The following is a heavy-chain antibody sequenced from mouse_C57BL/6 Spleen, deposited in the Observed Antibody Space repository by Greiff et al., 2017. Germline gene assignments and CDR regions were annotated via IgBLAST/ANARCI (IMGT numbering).Heavy chain of an antibody. CDR3: AKKLGYYFGD. CDR2: IRNKANGYTT. V-gene: IGHV7-3*01. Sequence: EVQLVESGGGLVQPGGSLSLSCAASGFTFTDYYMSWVRQPPGKALEWLGFIRNKANGYTTEYSASVKGRFTISRDNSQSILYLQMNALRAEDSATYYCAKKLGYYFGDWGQGTTLTVSS. CDR1: GFTFTDYY. D-gene: IGHD4-1*01. J-gene: IGHJ2*01.